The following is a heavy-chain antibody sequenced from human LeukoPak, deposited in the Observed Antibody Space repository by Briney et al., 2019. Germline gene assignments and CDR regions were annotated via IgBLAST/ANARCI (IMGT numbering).Heavy chain of an antibody. CDR2: IKQDGSEK. J-gene: IGHJ4*02. CDR1: GFTFSSYW. CDR3: TRLPGYCSGGSCYPLFDY. V-gene: IGHV3-7*03. Sequence: GGSLRLSCAASGFTFSSYWMSWVRQAPGKGLEWVANIKQDGSEKYYVDSVKGRFTISRDNAKNSLYLQMNSLKTEDTAVYYCTRLPGYCSGGSCYPLFDYWGQGTLVTVSS. D-gene: IGHD2-15*01.